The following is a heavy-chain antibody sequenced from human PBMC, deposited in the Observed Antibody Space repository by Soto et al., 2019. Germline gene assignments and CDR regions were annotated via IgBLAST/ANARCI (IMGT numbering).Heavy chain of an antibody. CDR2: INTDGSNT. V-gene: IGHV3-74*01. Sequence: GGSLRLSCAASGLTFNRYWMHWVRHAPGKGLVWVSHINTDGSNTNYADSVKGRFTISRDNAKSTLFLQMNSLRAEDTAVYYCARVPVTIFGVVTHPPDYWGQGTLVTVSS. D-gene: IGHD3-3*01. CDR3: ARVPVTIFGVVTHPPDY. J-gene: IGHJ4*02. CDR1: GLTFNRYW.